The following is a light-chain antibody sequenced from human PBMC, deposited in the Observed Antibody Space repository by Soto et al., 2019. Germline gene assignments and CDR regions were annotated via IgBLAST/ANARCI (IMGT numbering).Light chain of an antibody. CDR3: AAWDDSLSGLYV. J-gene: IGLJ1*01. CDR1: SSNIGSNY. V-gene: IGLV1-47*01. CDR2: RNN. Sequence: YVLTQPPSASGTPGQRVTISCSGSSSNIGSNYVYWYQQLPGTAPKLLIYRNNQRPSGVPDRFSGSKSGTSASLAISGLRSEDAADYYCAAWDDSLSGLYVFGTGTKVTVL.